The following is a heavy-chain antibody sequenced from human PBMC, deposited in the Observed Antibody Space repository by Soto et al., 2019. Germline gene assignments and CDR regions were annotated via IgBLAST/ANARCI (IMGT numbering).Heavy chain of an antibody. Sequence: EVQLVESGGGLVQPGGSLRLSCAASGFIFTSYSMNWVRQAPGKGLEWLSYIRIDSNHIGYADSVRGRFTISSDIAKNSLYLQMNSLRDEDTAVHYCARDLSYAFDYWGQGTLVTVSS. D-gene: IGHD1-26*01. CDR3: ARDLSYAFDY. CDR1: GFIFTSYS. J-gene: IGHJ4*02. CDR2: IRIDSNHI. V-gene: IGHV3-48*02.